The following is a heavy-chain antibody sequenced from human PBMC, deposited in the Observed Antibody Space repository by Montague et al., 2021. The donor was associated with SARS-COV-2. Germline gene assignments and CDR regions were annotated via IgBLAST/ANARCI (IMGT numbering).Heavy chain of an antibody. CDR1: GFTFSSYA. CDR3: AKDRGGFLGY. V-gene: IGHV3-23*01. D-gene: IGHD3-3*01. CDR2: ISGSGGST. J-gene: IGHJ4*02. Sequence: SLRLSCSASGFTFSSYAMSWVRQAPGKGLEWVSAISGSGGSTYYSDSVKGRFTISRDNSKNTLYLQMNSLRAEDTAVYYCAKDRGGFLGYWGQGTLVTVSS.